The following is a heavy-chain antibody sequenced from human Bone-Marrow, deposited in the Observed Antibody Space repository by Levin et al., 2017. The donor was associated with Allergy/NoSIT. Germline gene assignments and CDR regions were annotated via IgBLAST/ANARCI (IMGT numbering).Heavy chain of an antibody. CDR2: ISYDGNNN. D-gene: IGHD2-21*01. Sequence: GGSLRLSCAASGFTFTSYGMHWVRQAPGKGLEWVAVISYDGNNNYYADSVKGRFTISRDNSKNTLYLQMNSLRSEDTAVYYCVTFVVEVDWGQGTLVTVSS. J-gene: IGHJ4*02. CDR3: VTFVVEVD. V-gene: IGHV3-30*03. CDR1: GFTFTSYG.